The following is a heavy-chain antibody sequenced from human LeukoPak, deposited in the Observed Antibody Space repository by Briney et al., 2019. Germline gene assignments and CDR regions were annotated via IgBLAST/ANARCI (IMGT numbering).Heavy chain of an antibody. Sequence: GGSLRLSCAASGFTFSSYAMHWVRQAPGKGLEYVSAISSNGGSTYYANSVKGRFTISRDNSKNTLYLQMNSLRAEDTAVYYCAKGLRKGVEHWGQGTLVTVSS. CDR3: AKGLRKGVEH. J-gene: IGHJ1*01. CDR2: ISSNGGST. D-gene: IGHD2-8*01. CDR1: GFTFSSYA. V-gene: IGHV3-64*01.